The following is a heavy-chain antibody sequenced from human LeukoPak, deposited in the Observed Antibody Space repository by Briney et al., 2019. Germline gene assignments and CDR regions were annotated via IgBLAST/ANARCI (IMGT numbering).Heavy chain of an antibody. V-gene: IGHV3-30*18. D-gene: IGHD3-10*01. Sequence: GSLRLSCAASGFTFSSYGMHWVRQAPGKGLEWVAVISYDGSNKYYADSVKGRFTISRDNSKNTLYLQMNSLRAEDTAVYYCAKDLYYSGSGTYYNVRAGPMDVWGKGTTVTVSS. CDR1: GFTFSSYG. CDR2: ISYDGSNK. CDR3: AKDLYYSGSGTYYNVRAGPMDV. J-gene: IGHJ6*03.